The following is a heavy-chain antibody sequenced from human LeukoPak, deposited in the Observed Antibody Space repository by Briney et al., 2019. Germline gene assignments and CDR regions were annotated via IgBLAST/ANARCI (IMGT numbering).Heavy chain of an antibody. CDR3: ARGFGDSYAHLDY. V-gene: IGHV3-74*01. CDR1: GFTISSYW. D-gene: IGHD3-16*01. J-gene: IGHJ4*02. Sequence: PGGSLRLSCAASGFTISSYWMRWVRQAPGKGLVWVSRINSDGSITIYADSVKGRFTISRDNAKNTLYLQMNSLRAEATAVYYCARGFGDSYAHLDYWGQGTLVTVSS. CDR2: INSDGSIT.